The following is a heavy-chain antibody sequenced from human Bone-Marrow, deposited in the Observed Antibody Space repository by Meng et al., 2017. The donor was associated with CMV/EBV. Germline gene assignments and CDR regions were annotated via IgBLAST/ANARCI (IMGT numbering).Heavy chain of an antibody. CDR3: AKDAGLGFWSGYPQGWFDP. D-gene: IGHD3-3*01. V-gene: IGHV3-33*06. CDR2: IWYDGSNK. Sequence: GESLKISCAASGFRFSGYSLNWVRQAPGKGLEWVAVIWYDGSNKYYADSVKGRFTISRDNSKNTLYLQMNSLRAEDTAVYYCAKDAGLGFWSGYPQGWFDPWGQGTLVTVSS. CDR1: GFRFSGYS. J-gene: IGHJ5*02.